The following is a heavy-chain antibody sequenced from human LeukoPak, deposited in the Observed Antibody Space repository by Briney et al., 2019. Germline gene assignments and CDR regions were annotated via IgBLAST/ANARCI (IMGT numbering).Heavy chain of an antibody. Sequence: SETLSLTCTVSGGCISSNYWTWMRQPPGNGLEWIGYFYYSGITTYNPSLKSRVTISVDTSKNQFSLKLSSVTAADTAIYYCARHEGVSGYYPLDYWGRGTLVTVSS. D-gene: IGHD3-22*01. CDR2: FYYSGIT. CDR3: ARHEGVSGYYPLDY. V-gene: IGHV4-59*08. J-gene: IGHJ4*02. CDR1: GGCISSNY.